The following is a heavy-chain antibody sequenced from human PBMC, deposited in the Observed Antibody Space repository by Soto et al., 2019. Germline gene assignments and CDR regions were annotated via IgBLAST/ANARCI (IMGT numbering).Heavy chain of an antibody. J-gene: IGHJ4*02. V-gene: IGHV4-34*01. Sequence: QVQLQQWGAGLLKPSETLSLTCAVYGGSFSGYSWTWIRQSPGKGLEWIGQINDGGSANYNPSLKSRVTISVDTSNNESFLELSSVTAADTAVYYCARGLFSETHYSGGWYFFDYWGQGTLVTVSS. D-gene: IGHD1-26*01. CDR3: ARGLFSETHYSGGWYFFDY. CDR2: INDGGSA. CDR1: GGSFSGYS.